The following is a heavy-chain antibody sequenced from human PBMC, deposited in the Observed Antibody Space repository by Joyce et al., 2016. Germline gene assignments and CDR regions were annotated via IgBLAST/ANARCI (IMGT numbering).Heavy chain of an antibody. Sequence: GFKFSSYSMCWVRQALGKGLDWVAVISYHGHDKFYADSVKGRFTISRDNSKNTLYLQMNSLRSEDTAVYYCAKGRPSIAALFDYWGQGTLVTVSS. CDR2: ISYHGHDK. D-gene: IGHD6-6*01. CDR1: GFKFSSYS. J-gene: IGHJ4*02. CDR3: AKGRPSIAALFDY. V-gene: IGHV3-30*18.